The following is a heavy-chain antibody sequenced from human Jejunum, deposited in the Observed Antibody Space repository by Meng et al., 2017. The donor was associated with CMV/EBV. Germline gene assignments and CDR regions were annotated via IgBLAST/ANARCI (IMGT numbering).Heavy chain of an antibody. D-gene: IGHD3-10*01. CDR1: GGSVSGSY. V-gene: IGHV4-34*01. Sequence: TCAVYGGSVSGSYGSWIRQPPEKGLEWIGEINHSGSTNYNPSLKRRVTISVDTSKAQFSLKLSSVTAADTAVYFCARGPRGWWFDPWGQGSLVTVSS. J-gene: IGHJ5*02. CDR3: ARGPRGWWFDP. CDR2: INHSGST.